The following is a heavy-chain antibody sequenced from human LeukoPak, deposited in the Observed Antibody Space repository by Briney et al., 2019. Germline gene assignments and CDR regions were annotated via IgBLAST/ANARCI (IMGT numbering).Heavy chain of an antibody. CDR3: ARDSRNWGSYYYYYYMDV. CDR1: GYTFTSYD. Sequence: ASVKVSCKASGYTFTSYDINWVRQATGQGLEWMGWMNPNSGNTGYAQKFQGRVTMTRDTSISTAYMELSRLRSDDTAVYYCARDSRNWGSYYYYYYMDVWGKGTTVTVSS. J-gene: IGHJ6*03. V-gene: IGHV1-8*02. D-gene: IGHD7-27*01. CDR2: MNPNSGNT.